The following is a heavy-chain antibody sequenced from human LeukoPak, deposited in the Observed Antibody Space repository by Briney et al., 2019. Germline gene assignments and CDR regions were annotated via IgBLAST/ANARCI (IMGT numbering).Heavy chain of an antibody. CDR3: ARGEYSSSWSHPWYFDH. Sequence: GGSLRLSCAASGFTFSSYSMNWVRQAPGKGLEWVSSISSSSSYIYYADSVKGRFTISRDNAKNSLYLQMNSLRAEDTAVYYCARGEYSSSWSHPWYFDHWGQGTLVTVSS. J-gene: IGHJ4*02. CDR1: GFTFSSYS. V-gene: IGHV3-21*01. D-gene: IGHD6-13*01. CDR2: ISSSSSYI.